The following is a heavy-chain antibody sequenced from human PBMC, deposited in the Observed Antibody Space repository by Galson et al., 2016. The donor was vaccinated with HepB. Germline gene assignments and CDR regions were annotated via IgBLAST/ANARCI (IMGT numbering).Heavy chain of an antibody. CDR1: GGSISSSNW. CDR2: IYHSGGT. D-gene: IGHD3-10*01. J-gene: IGHJ4*02. Sequence: ETLSLTCAVSGGSISSSNWWSWVRQPPGKGLEWIGQIYHSGGTNYNPSLKSRVTISVDKSKNHFSLKLTSVTAADTAVYYCARGYLGSGRTDYWGRGTLVTVSS. CDR3: ARGYLGSGRTDY. V-gene: IGHV4-4*02.